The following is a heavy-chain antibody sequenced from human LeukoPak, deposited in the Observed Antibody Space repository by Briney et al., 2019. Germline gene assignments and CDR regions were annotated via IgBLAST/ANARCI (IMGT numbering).Heavy chain of an antibody. CDR3: ARVGGNYYDSSGYYDY. CDR2: IIPIFGIA. CDR1: GGTFSSYA. V-gene: IGHV1-69*04. Sequence: SVKVSCKASGGTFSSYAISWVRQAPGQGLERMGRIIPIFGIANYAQKFQGRVTITADKSTSTAYMELSSLRSEDTAVYYCARVGGNYYDSSGYYDYWGQGTLVTVSS. D-gene: IGHD3-22*01. J-gene: IGHJ4*02.